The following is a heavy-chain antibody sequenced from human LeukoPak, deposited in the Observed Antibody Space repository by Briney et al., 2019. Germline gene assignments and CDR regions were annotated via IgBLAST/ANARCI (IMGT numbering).Heavy chain of an antibody. D-gene: IGHD3-22*01. J-gene: IGHJ4*02. Sequence: LAGRSLRLSCAASGFTFSSYAMHWVRQAPGKGLEWVAVISYDGSNKYYADSVKGRFTISRDNSKNTLYLQMNSLRAEDTAVYYCARDPQDSSGYYFSFLDYWGQGTLVTVSS. CDR2: ISYDGSNK. CDR1: GFTFSSYA. V-gene: IGHV3-30*01. CDR3: ARDPQDSSGYYFSFLDY.